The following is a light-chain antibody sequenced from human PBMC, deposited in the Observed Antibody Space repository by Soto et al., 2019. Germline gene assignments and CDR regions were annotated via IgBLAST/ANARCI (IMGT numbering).Light chain of an antibody. CDR1: SSNIGSNN. CDR3: AAWDDSMNGWV. Sequence: QSVLTQPPSASGTPGQRVTISCAGSSSNIGSNNVNWYQQVPGTAPKLLIYNNNQWPSGVPDRFSGSKSGTSASLAIRGLQSDDEADYYCAAWDDSMNGWVFGGGTKVTVL. J-gene: IGLJ3*02. CDR2: NNN. V-gene: IGLV1-44*01.